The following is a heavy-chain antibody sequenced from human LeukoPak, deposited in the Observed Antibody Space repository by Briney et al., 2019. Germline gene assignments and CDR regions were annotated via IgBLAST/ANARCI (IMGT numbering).Heavy chain of an antibody. J-gene: IGHJ6*02. CDR2: ITSDGSTT. Sequence: PGGSLRLSCTASGFTFSMYWMHWVRQAPGEGPVWVSRITSDGSTTIYADSVKGRFTISRDNAKNTLYLQMNSLRAEDPAVYYCVRDSRYTMDVWGQGTTVTVPS. CDR1: GFTFSMYW. D-gene: IGHD5-18*01. V-gene: IGHV3-74*01. CDR3: VRDSRYTMDV.